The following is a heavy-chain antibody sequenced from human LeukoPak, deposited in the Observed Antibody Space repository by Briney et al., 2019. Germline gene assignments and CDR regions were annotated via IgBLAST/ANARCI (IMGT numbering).Heavy chain of an antibody. Sequence: PSGGSLRLSCAAPGFTFSSYAMSWVRQAPGKGLEWVSAISGSGGSTYYADSVKGRFTISRDNSKNTLYLQMNSLRAEDTAVYYCAKGQQWLVSVAEYWGQGTLVTVSS. J-gene: IGHJ4*02. CDR2: ISGSGGST. D-gene: IGHD6-19*01. CDR1: GFTFSSYA. CDR3: AKGQQWLVSVAEY. V-gene: IGHV3-23*01.